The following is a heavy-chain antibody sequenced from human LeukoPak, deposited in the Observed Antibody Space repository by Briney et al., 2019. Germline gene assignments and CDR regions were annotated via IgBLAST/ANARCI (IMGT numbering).Heavy chain of an antibody. J-gene: IGHJ4*02. Sequence: SETLSLTCTVSGGSISSYYWSWIRQPPGKALEWIGYIYHSGSTYYNPSLKSRVTISVDRSKNQFSLKLSSVTAADTAVYYCARAGPIAAAESSFDYWGQGTLVTVSS. CDR1: GGSISSYY. CDR3: ARAGPIAAAESSFDY. V-gene: IGHV4-59*12. D-gene: IGHD6-13*01. CDR2: IYHSGST.